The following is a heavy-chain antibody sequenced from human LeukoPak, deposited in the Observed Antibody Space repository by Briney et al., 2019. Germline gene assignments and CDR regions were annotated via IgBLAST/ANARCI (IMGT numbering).Heavy chain of an antibody. CDR3: ARSFTRRGGSRDMATIFPGY. Sequence: GGSLRLSCAASGFTFSSYAMHWVRQAPGKGLEWVAVISYDGSNKYYADSVKGRFTISRDNSKNTLYLQMNSLRAEDTAVYYCARSFTRRGGSRDMATIFPGYWGQGTLVTVSS. D-gene: IGHD5-24*01. CDR2: ISYDGSNK. J-gene: IGHJ4*02. V-gene: IGHV3-30*04. CDR1: GFTFSSYA.